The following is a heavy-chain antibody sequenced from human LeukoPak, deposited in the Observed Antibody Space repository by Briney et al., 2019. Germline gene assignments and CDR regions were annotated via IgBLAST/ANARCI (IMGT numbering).Heavy chain of an antibody. V-gene: IGHV4-4*07. Sequence: SETLSLTSTVSGGSISSYYWTWIRQPAGKGLEWIGRISTSGNTNYTPSLKSRVTMSVDTSRNQFSLKLTSVTAADAAVYYCARGEGNYFDYWGQGALVTVSS. CDR1: GGSISSYY. CDR3: ARGEGNYFDY. J-gene: IGHJ4*02. CDR2: ISTSGNT.